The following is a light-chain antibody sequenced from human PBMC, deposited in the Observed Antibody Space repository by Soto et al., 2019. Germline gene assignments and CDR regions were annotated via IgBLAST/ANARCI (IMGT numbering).Light chain of an antibody. J-gene: IGLJ1*01. V-gene: IGLV1-47*02. CDR1: SSNIGSNY. CDR2: NNN. Sequence: QSVLTQPPSASGTPGQGVTISCSGSSSNIGSNYVYWYQQLPGTAPKLLIYNNNQRPSGVPDRFSASKSGTSASLAIRGLRSDDEADYYCSSWYGSLSGYVFGAGTKVTVL. CDR3: SSWYGSLSGYV.